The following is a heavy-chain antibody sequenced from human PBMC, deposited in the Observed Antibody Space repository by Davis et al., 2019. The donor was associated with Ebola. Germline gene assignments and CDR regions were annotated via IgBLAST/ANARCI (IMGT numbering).Heavy chain of an antibody. D-gene: IGHD3-3*01. CDR3: ARWGLRGNYDSWSGSDYYFDY. CDR1: GFTFSTYW. V-gene: IGHV3-7*01. J-gene: IGHJ4*02. CDR2: IKTDGSEE. Sequence: GGSLRLSCATSGFTFSTYWMSWVRQAPGKGLEWVANIKTDGSEEHYVDSVKGRFTMSRDNAKNSLYRQLDSLRDDETAVYYGARWGLRGNYDSWSGSDYYFDYWGQGTLVTVSS.